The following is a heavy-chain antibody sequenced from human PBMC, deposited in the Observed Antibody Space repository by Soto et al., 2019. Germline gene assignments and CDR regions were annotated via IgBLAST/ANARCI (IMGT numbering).Heavy chain of an antibody. J-gene: IGHJ5*02. CDR3: ARGQAEGDLDCSSTSCYLFWFDP. D-gene: IGHD2-2*01. CDR1: GGSFSGYY. Sequence: SETLSLTCAVYGGSFSGYYWSWIRQPPGKGLEWIGEINHSGSTNYNPSLKSRVTISVDTSKNQFSLKLSSVTAADTAVYYCARGQAEGDLDCSSTSCYLFWFDPWGQGTLVTVSS. V-gene: IGHV4-34*01. CDR2: INHSGST.